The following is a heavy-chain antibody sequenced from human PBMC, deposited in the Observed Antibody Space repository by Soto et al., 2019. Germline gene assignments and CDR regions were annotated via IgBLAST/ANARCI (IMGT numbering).Heavy chain of an antibody. D-gene: IGHD2-15*01. Sequence: PGGSLRLSCAASGFTFSSYGMHWVRQAPGKGLEWVAVIWYDGSNKYYADSVKGRFTISRDNSKNTLYLQMNSLRAEDTAVYYCARAGGYDHYGMDVWGQGTTVTVSS. J-gene: IGHJ6*02. CDR1: GFTFSSYG. V-gene: IGHV3-33*01. CDR2: IWYDGSNK. CDR3: ARAGGYDHYGMDV.